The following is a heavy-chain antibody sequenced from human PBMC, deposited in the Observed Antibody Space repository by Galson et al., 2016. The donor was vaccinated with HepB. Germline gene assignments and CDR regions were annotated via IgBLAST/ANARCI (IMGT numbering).Heavy chain of an antibody. CDR1: GFTLSNSG. V-gene: IGHV3-48*02. CDR2: ISSSIRTI. Sequence: SLRLSCAASGFTLSNSGINWVRQAPGKGLQWVSHISSSIRTIYYADSVMGRFTISRDNAENSVYLQMNSLRDEDTAVYYCARGLVRGAFEFWGRGTMGPVSS. J-gene: IGHJ3*01. CDR3: ARGLVRGAFEF. D-gene: IGHD3-10*01.